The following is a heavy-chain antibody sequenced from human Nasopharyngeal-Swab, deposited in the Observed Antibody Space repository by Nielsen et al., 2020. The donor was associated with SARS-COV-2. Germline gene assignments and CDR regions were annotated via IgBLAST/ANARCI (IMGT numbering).Heavy chain of an antibody. CDR3: ARDQNGY. CDR1: GFTFSSYN. V-gene: IGHV3-21*06. Sequence: ETLSLTCAASGFTFSSYNMNWVRQAPGKGLEWVSSITTSSSYIYYADSVKGRFTIFRDNAKNSLYLQMNSLRAEDTAVYYCARDQNGYWGQGILVTVSS. D-gene: IGHD2-8*01. CDR2: ITTSSSYI. J-gene: IGHJ4*02.